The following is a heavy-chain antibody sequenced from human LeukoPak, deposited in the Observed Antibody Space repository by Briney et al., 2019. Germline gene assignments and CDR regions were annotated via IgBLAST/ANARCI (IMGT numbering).Heavy chain of an antibody. Sequence: GESLRLSCVASGFTLSSYNMKWVRQAPGKRLEWVSSISWRSSDIEYADSVKGRFTISRDIDKNTLYLQMNSLRAEDTAVYSCARGNYYSMDVWGQGTTVTVSS. CDR3: ARGNYYSMDV. J-gene: IGHJ6*02. CDR2: ISWRSSDI. V-gene: IGHV3-21*01. CDR1: GFTLSSYN.